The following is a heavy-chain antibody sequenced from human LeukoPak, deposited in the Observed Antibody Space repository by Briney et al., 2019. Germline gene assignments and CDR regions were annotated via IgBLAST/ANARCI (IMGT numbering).Heavy chain of an antibody. J-gene: IGHJ3*02. CDR2: IIPIFGTA. CDR1: GYTFTGYY. Sequence: GASVKVSCEASGYTFTGYYMHWVRQAPGQGLEWMGGIIPIFGTANYAQKFQGRVTITADESTSTAYMELSSLRSEDTAVYYCARDWAVADHAFDIWGQGTMVTVSS. CDR3: ARDWAVADHAFDI. V-gene: IGHV1-69*13. D-gene: IGHD6-19*01.